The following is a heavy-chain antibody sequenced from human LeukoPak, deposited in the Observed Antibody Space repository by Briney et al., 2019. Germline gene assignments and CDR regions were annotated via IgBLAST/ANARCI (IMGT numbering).Heavy chain of an antibody. V-gene: IGHV1-2*02. CDR1: GYIFGDYY. CDR2: INPNGGGP. Sequence: ASLKVSCKASGYIFGDYYIHWVRQAPGQGLEYMGWINPNGGGPNYAQRFKGRVTLTKDTSINTVYMEMTGLTSDDTAVFYCARGGLAVAGKTLFHFDYWGQGTLVTVSS. D-gene: IGHD6-19*01. CDR3: ARGGLAVAGKTLFHFDY. J-gene: IGHJ4*02.